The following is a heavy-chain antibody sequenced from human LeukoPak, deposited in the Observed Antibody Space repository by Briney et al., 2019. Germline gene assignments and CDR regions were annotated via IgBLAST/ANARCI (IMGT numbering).Heavy chain of an antibody. CDR2: IYPGDSDT. V-gene: IGHV5-51*01. D-gene: IGHD3-22*01. CDR1: GYSFTSYW. Sequence: GESLKISCKGSGYSFTSYWIAWVRQMPGKGLEWMGIIYPGDSDTRYSPSFQGQVTISADKSISTAHLQWSSLKASDTAMYYCARLDSSGYYDAFDIWGQGTMATVSS. J-gene: IGHJ3*02. CDR3: ARLDSSGYYDAFDI.